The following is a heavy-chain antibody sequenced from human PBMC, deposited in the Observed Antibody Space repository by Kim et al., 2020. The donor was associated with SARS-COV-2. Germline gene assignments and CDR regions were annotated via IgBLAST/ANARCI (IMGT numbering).Heavy chain of an antibody. Sequence: ASVKVSCKASGYTFDIYALNWVRQAPGQGLEWMGWINTRPGSPTYAPDFTGRFVFSVDTLVSTAYLEISSLEADDTAVYYCAKGIVVVPGDFSYMDVWGQGTAVTVSS. CDR3: AKGIVVVPGDFSYMDV. CDR1: GYTFDIYA. J-gene: IGHJ6*02. D-gene: IGHD2-2*01. V-gene: IGHV7-4-1*02. CDR2: INTRPGSP.